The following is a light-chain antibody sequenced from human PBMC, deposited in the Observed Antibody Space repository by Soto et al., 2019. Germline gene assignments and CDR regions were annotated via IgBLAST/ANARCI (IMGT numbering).Light chain of an antibody. Sequence: EIVLTQSPCTLSLSPGERATLSCRAGLSITKNYLAWSQRKPGQAPRLLLYDASNRATGIPDRFSGSGSGTGFSLNRSRLEPEDLAVYYCHQYGGSVRAFGGGAKVDIK. CDR1: LSITKNY. CDR2: DAS. J-gene: IGKJ4*02. V-gene: IGKV3-20*01. CDR3: HQYGGSVRA.